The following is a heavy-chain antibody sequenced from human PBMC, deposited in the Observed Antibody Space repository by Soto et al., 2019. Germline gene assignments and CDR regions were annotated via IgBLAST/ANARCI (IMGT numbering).Heavy chain of an antibody. J-gene: IGHJ4*02. CDR3: ARDQGLSSSDFDI. CDR2: TWSDGTNK. D-gene: IGHD6-6*01. CDR1: GFTFDGYA. V-gene: IGHV3-30*04. Sequence: QVQLVESGGGVVQPGRSLRLSCAASGFTFDGYALHWVRQAPGKGLEWVAVTWSDGTNKNYADSVKGRFTISRDNSKITVYLQMNSLRAEDTAVYYCARDQGLSSSDFDIWGQGTLVTVSS.